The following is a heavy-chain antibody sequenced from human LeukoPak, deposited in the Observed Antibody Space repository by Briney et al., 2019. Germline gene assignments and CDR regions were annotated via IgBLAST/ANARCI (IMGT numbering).Heavy chain of an antibody. D-gene: IGHD6-6*01. Sequence: SETLSLTCAVYGGSFSGYYWSWIRQPPGKGLEWIGETNHSGSTNYNPSLKSRVTISVDTSKNQFSLKLSSVTAADTAVYYCARGLSSSSLYYFDYWGQGTLVTVSS. CDR3: ARGLSSSSLYYFDY. V-gene: IGHV4-34*01. CDR1: GGSFSGYY. CDR2: TNHSGST. J-gene: IGHJ4*02.